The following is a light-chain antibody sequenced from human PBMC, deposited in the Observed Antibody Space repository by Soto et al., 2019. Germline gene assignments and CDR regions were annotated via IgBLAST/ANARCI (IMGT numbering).Light chain of an antibody. Sequence: EIVLTQSPVTLSLSPGAVATLSCRASQSVSSSYLAWYQQKPGQAPRLLIYGASSRATGIPDRFSGSGSGTDFTLTISRLEPEDFAVYYCQQYGSWTFGQGNKVGIK. J-gene: IGKJ1*01. CDR3: QQYGSWT. V-gene: IGKV3-20*01. CDR2: GAS. CDR1: QSVSSSY.